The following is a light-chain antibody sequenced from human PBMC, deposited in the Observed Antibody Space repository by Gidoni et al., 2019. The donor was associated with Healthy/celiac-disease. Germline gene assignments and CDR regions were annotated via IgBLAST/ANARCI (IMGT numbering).Light chain of an antibody. V-gene: IGKV6-21*01. CDR1: QSIGSS. CDR3: HQSSSLPWT. CDR2: YDS. J-gene: IGKJ1*01. Sequence: EIVLTQSPDFQSVTPKEKVTITCRASQSIGSSLHWYQPNPEQSPKLLIKYDSQSFSGVPSRFSGSGSGTDFSLTINSLEAEDAATYSCHQSSSLPWTFGQWTKVEIK.